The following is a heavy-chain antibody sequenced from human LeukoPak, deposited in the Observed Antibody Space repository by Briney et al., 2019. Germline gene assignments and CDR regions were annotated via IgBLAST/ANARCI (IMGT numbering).Heavy chain of an antibody. CDR1: GYTFTNYG. Sequence: GASVKVSCKASGYTFTNYGINWVRRAPGQGLEWMGWISAYNGNTNYAQKLQGRVTMTTDTSTSTAYMELRSLRSDDTAVYYCARDLDQYSGRFGGFGHDFWGQGTLVTVSS. V-gene: IGHV1-18*01. D-gene: IGHD1-26*01. J-gene: IGHJ4*02. CDR3: ARDLDQYSGRFGGFGHDF. CDR2: ISAYNGNT.